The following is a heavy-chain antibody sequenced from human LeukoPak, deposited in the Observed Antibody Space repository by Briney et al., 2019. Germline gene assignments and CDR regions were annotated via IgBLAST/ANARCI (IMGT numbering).Heavy chain of an antibody. CDR2: ISSSSSYI. CDR3: ARGAAAGIRPHAFDI. D-gene: IGHD6-13*01. J-gene: IGHJ3*02. CDR1: GFTFSSYS. V-gene: IGHV3-21*01. Sequence: GGSLRLSCAASGFTFSSYSMNWVRQAPGKGLEWVSSISSSSSYIYYADSVKGRFTISRDNAKNSLYLQMNSLRAEDTAVCYCARGAAAGIRPHAFDIWGQGTMVTVSS.